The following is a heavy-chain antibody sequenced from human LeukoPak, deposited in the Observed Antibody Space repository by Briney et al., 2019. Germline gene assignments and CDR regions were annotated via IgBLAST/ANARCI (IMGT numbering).Heavy chain of an antibody. CDR2: INPNSGGT. Sequence: ASVKVSCKASGYTFTGYYMHWVRQAPGQGLEWMGWINPNSGGTNYAQKFQGWVTMTRDTSISTAYMELSRLRSDDTAVYYCARAPNLDYGAQTFYYGMDVWGQGTTVTVSS. V-gene: IGHV1-2*04. CDR3: ARAPNLDYGAQTFYYGMDV. CDR1: GYTFTGYY. D-gene: IGHD4-17*01. J-gene: IGHJ6*02.